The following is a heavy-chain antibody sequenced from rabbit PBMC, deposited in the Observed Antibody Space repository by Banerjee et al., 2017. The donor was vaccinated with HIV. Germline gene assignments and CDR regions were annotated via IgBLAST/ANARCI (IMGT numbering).Heavy chain of an antibody. Sequence: QEQLVESGGGLVQPGGSLKLSCKGSGFDFSSNAMSWVRQAPGKGLEWIGDIYAGDGITYYASWVNGRFTISSHNAQNTLYLQLNSLTAADTATYFCVRYCASADYFKLWGQGTLVTVS. CDR1: GFDFSSNA. CDR2: IYAGDGIT. J-gene: IGHJ4*01. D-gene: IGHD1-1*01. CDR3: VRYCASADYFKL. V-gene: IGHV1S47*01.